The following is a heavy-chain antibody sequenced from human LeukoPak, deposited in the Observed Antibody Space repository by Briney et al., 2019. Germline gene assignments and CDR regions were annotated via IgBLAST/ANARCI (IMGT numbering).Heavy chain of an antibody. J-gene: IGHJ4*02. D-gene: IGHD1-26*01. CDR3: AKHLYGELSPSPFDY. CDR2: IWYDGSNK. CDR1: GFTFSSYG. V-gene: IGHV3-33*06. Sequence: GRSLRLSCAASGFTFSSYGMHWVRQAPGKGLEWVAVIWYDGSNKYYADSVKGRFTISRDNSKNTLYLQMNSLRAEDTAVYYCAKHLYGELSPSPFDYWGQGTLVTVSS.